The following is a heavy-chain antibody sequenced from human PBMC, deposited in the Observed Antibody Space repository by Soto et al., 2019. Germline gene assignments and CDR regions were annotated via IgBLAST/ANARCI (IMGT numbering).Heavy chain of an antibody. V-gene: IGHV3-33*01. J-gene: IGHJ4*02. CDR1: GFTFSSYG. CDR3: ATTGPY. CDR2: IWFDGSNK. Sequence: QVQLVESGGGVVQPGRSLRLSCAASGFTFSSYGMHWVRQAPGKGLEWVAVIWFDGSNKFYADSVKGRFTISRDNSRNTVSLQMNSLRDEYSAAYSCATTGPYWGQGTLGTVSS.